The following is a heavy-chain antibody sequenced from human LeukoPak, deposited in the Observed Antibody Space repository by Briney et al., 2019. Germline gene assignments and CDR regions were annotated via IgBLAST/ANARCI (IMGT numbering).Heavy chain of an antibody. D-gene: IGHD5-12*01. CDR2: IIPILGIA. J-gene: IGHJ4*02. Sequence: SVKVSCKASGGTFSSYAISWVRQAPGQGLEWMGRIIPILGIANYAQKFQGRVTLTADKSTSTAYMELSSLRSEDTAVYYCASYSGYDPYYFDYWGQGTLVTVSS. CDR3: ASYSGYDPYYFDY. V-gene: IGHV1-69*10. CDR1: GGTFSSYA.